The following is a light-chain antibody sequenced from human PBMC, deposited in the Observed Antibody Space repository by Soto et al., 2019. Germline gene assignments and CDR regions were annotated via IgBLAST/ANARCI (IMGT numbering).Light chain of an antibody. Sequence: QTVVTQEPSFSVSPGGTVTLTCGLSSGSVSTSNYPSWYQQAPGQAPRTLIYSTDTRSSGVPDRFSGSILGNKAALTITGAQAEDEADYYCVLSGGSVPAVFGGGTQLTVL. CDR2: STD. J-gene: IGLJ7*01. CDR3: VLSGGSVPAV. CDR1: SGSVSTSNY. V-gene: IGLV8-61*01.